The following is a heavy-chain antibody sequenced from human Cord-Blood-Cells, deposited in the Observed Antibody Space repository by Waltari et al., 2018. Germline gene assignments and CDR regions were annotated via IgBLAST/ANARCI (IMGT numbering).Heavy chain of an antibody. Sequence: QVQLQQWGAGLLKPSETLSLTCAVYGGSFIGYYWSWIRQPPGKGLEWIGEINHSGSTNYNPSLKSRVTISVDTSKNQFSLKLSSVTAADTAVYYCARGSSSWYFDYWGQGTLVTVSS. CDR3: ARGSSSWYFDY. CDR2: INHSGST. V-gene: IGHV4-34*01. CDR1: GGSFIGYY. J-gene: IGHJ4*02. D-gene: IGHD6-13*01.